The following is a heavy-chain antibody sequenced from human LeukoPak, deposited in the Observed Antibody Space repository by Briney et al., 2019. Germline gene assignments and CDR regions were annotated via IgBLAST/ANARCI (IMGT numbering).Heavy chain of an antibody. D-gene: IGHD2-15*01. Sequence: KPSETLSLTCAVYGGAFRGYYWSLIRQPPGKGLGWIGENNHSGSTNYSPSLKSRVTISVDTSKNQFSLKLSSVTAADTAVYYCARGRGGCSGGSCRLGRWRYFDYWGQGTLVTVSS. J-gene: IGHJ4*02. V-gene: IGHV4-34*01. CDR1: GGAFRGYY. CDR2: NNHSGST. CDR3: ARGRGGCSGGSCRLGRWRYFDY.